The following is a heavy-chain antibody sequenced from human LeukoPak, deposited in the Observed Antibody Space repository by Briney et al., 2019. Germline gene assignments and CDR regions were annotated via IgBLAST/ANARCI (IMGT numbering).Heavy chain of an antibody. D-gene: IGHD5-12*01. CDR2: IYYSGST. J-gene: IGHJ3*02. Sequence: SETLSLTCTVSGGSISSYYWSWIRQPPGKGLEWIGHIYYSGSTNYNPSLKSRVTMSVDTSKNQFSLKLSSVTAADTAVYCCATXTSGYXFDIWXXXTMVTVSS. CDR3: ATXTSGYXFDI. V-gene: IGHV4-59*01. CDR1: GGSISSYY.